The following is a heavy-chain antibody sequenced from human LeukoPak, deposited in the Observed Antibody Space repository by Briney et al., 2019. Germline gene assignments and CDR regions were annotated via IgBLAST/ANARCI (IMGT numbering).Heavy chain of an antibody. Sequence: SQTLSLTCTVSGGSISSGGYYWSWIRQHPGKGLEWIGYIYYSGSTYYNPSLKSRVTISVDTSKNQFSLKLSSVTAADTAVYYCARFLAVYYDSSGYALNWGQGTLVTVSS. D-gene: IGHD3-22*01. CDR2: IYYSGST. CDR3: ARFLAVYYDSSGYALN. CDR1: GGSISSGGYY. J-gene: IGHJ4*02. V-gene: IGHV4-31*03.